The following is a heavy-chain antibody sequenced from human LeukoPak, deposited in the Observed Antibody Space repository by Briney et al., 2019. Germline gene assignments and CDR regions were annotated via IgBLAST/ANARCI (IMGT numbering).Heavy chain of an antibody. V-gene: IGHV4-59*01. CDR1: GGSISSYY. D-gene: IGHD5-18*01. Sequence: SETLSLTCTVSGGSISSYYWRWIRQPPGKGLEWIGYIYYSGSTNYNPSLKSRVTISVDTSKNQFSLKLSSVTAADTAVYYCARDLARGGYADYWGQGTLVTVSS. J-gene: IGHJ4*02. CDR2: IYYSGST. CDR3: ARDLARGGYADY.